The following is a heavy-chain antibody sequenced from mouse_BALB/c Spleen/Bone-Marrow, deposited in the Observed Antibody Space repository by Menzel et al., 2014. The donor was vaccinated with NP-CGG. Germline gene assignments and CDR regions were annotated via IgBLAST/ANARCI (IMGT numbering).Heavy chain of an antibody. D-gene: IGHD4-1*01. CDR1: GFNIKDTY. CDR2: IDPANGNT. Sequence: VQLQQSGAELVKPGASVKLSCSASGFNIKDTYIHWVKQRPEQGLEWIGRIDPANGNTKFDPKFQGKATVTADTSANTDYLQLSSLTSEDTAVYYCADLGAYWGQGTPLTVSS. V-gene: IGHV14-3*02. J-gene: IGHJ2*01. CDR3: ADLGAY.